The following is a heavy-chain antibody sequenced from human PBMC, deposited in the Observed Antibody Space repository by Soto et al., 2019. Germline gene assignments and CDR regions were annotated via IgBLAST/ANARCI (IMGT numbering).Heavy chain of an antibody. D-gene: IGHD2-15*01. J-gene: IGHJ4*02. CDR2: INPKSGGP. V-gene: IGHV1-2*02. CDR3: ASEDCRNTNCLKGFDY. Sequence: SVKVSCRTSGLTFTDYYMHWVRQAPGQGFEWVGGINPKSGGPKYVPKFQGRVTVTRDTSTSTAYMELSRLTSDDTAVYYCASEDCRNTNCLKGFDYWGQGTLVTVSS. CDR1: GLTFTDYY.